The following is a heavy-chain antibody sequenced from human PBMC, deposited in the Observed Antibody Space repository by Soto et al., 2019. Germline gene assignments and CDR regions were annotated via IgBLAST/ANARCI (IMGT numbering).Heavy chain of an antibody. Sequence: SVKVSCKVSGYTFTSYGISWVRQAPGQGLEWMGGIIPIFGTPNYAQKFQGRVTITADESTSTAYMELSSLRSEDTAVYYCARPTRYYYDSSGQSAWFDPWGQGTLVTVSS. CDR2: IIPIFGTP. D-gene: IGHD3-22*01. V-gene: IGHV1-69*13. CDR1: GYTFTSYG. J-gene: IGHJ5*02. CDR3: ARPTRYYYDSSGQSAWFDP.